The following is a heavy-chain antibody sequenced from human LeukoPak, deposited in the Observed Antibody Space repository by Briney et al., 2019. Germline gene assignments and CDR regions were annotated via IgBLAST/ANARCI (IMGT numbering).Heavy chain of an antibody. J-gene: IGHJ6*03. CDR1: GGTFSSYA. CDR3: ASGDKFYYYYMDV. V-gene: IGHV1-69*05. CDR2: IIPIFGTA. D-gene: IGHD3-10*01. Sequence: SVKVSCKASGGTFSSYAISWVRQAPGQGLEWMGGIIPIFGTANYAQKFQGRVTITTDESTSTAYMELSSLRSEDTAVYYCASGDKFYYYYMDVWGKGTTVTVSS.